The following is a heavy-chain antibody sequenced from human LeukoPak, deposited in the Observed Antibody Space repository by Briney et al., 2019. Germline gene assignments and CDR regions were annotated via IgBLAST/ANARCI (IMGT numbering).Heavy chain of an antibody. CDR3: AKDGSITIFGVVITSFDY. CDR1: GFSFSSYS. V-gene: IGHV3-23*01. CDR2: ISGSGGST. D-gene: IGHD3-3*01. Sequence: GGSLRLSCAASGFSFSSYSMNWVRQAPGKGLEWVSAISGSGGSTYYADSVKGRFTISRDNSKNTLYLQMNSLRAEDTAVYYCAKDGSITIFGVVITSFDYWGQGTLVTVSS. J-gene: IGHJ4*02.